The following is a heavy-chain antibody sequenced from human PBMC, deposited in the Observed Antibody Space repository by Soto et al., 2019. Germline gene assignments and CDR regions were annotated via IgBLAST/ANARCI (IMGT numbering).Heavy chain of an antibody. J-gene: IGHJ4*02. CDR1: GGSISSGGYY. CDR2: IYYSGST. D-gene: IGHD3-10*01. V-gene: IGHV4-31*03. Sequence: QVQLQESGPGLVKPSQTLSLTCTVSGGSISSGGYYWSWIRQHPGKGLEWIGYIYYSGSTYYNPSLKSRVTISVDTSKNQFSLKLSSMTAADTAVYYCARLTSGPVYFDYWGQGTLVTVSS. CDR3: ARLTSGPVYFDY.